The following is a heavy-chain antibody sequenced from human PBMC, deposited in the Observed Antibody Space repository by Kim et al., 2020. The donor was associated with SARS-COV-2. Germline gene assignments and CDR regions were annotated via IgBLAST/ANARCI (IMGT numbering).Heavy chain of an antibody. Sequence: SETLSLTCTVSGGSISSSSYYWGWNRQPPGKGLEWIGSIYDSGSTYYNPSLKSRVTISVDTSKNQFSLKLSSVTAADTAVYYCAGDSRDGYNLSCGFDYWCQGTLVTVSS. CDR1: GGSISSSSYY. V-gene: IGHV4-39*07. CDR3: AGDSRDGYNLSCGFDY. D-gene: IGHD5-12*01. CDR2: IYDSGST. J-gene: IGHJ4*02.